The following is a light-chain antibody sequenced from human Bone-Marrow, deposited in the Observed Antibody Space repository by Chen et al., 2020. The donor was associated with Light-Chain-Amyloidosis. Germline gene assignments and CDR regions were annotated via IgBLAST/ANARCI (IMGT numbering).Light chain of an antibody. CDR1: QTNSSNY. V-gene: IGKV3-20*01. CDR3: QQYGTSPLT. J-gene: IGKJ4*01. CDR2: GSS. Sequence: IVLTQSPGTLSLSPGEGANLSCRASQTNSSNYLTWYQQKFGQAPRPLIYGSSSRATSIPDRFTGSGSGTDFTLTINRLEPEGFAMSSCQQYGTSPLTFGGGTKEEIK.